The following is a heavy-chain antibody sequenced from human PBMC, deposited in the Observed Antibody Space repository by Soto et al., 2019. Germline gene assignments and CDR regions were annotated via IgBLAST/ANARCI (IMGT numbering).Heavy chain of an antibody. CDR2: ISSSSSYI. CDR3: ASIFQVGGDFWSGYYNPGDYFDY. CDR1: GFTFSSYS. D-gene: IGHD3-3*01. J-gene: IGHJ4*02. V-gene: IGHV3-21*01. Sequence: EVQLVESGGGLVKPGGSLRLSCAASGFTFSSYSMNWVRQAPGKGLEWVSSISSSSSYIYYADSVKGRFTISRDNAKNSLYLQMNSLRADDTAVYYCASIFQVGGDFWSGYYNPGDYFDYWGQGTLVNVSS.